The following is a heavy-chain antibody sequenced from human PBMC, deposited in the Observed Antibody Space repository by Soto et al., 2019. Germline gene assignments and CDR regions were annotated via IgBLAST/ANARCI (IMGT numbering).Heavy chain of an antibody. CDR2: IYPGDSDT. CDR3: ARRPIGWGSVGSLEI. Sequence: GESLKISCKGSGYSFTSYWIGWERQMPGKGLEWMGIIYPGDSDTRYSPSFQGKVTISAHKSISTAYLQWSSLKASDTAMYYCARRPIGWGSVGSLEIWGEGKTVTVS. V-gene: IGHV5-51*01. J-gene: IGHJ3*02. D-gene: IGHD7-27*01. CDR1: GYSFTSYW.